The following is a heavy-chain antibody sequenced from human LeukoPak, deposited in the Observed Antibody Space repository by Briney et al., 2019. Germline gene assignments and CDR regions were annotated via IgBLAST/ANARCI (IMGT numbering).Heavy chain of an antibody. Sequence: PGGSLRLSCAASGFTFSTYNMHWVRQAPGKGLVWLARINHDGSRTSYADSVKGRFTISRDNGKKTLHLQMSSLRAEDTGVYYCASTPRYMDVWGKGTTVTVSS. V-gene: IGHV3-74*01. J-gene: IGHJ6*03. CDR1: GFTFSTYN. CDR3: ASTPRYMDV. CDR2: INHDGSRT.